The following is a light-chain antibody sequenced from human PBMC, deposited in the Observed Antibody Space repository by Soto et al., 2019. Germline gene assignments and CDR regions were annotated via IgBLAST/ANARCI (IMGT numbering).Light chain of an antibody. Sequence: EIVLTQSPGTLSLSPGERATLSCRASQSVSNTYLAWYQQKPGQAPRLLIYGASTRANGIPDRFSGSGSGTDFTLTSSRLEPEDFAVYYCQQCDTSPYTFGQGTKLEIK. V-gene: IGKV3-20*01. J-gene: IGKJ2*01. CDR3: QQCDTSPYT. CDR2: GAS. CDR1: QSVSNTY.